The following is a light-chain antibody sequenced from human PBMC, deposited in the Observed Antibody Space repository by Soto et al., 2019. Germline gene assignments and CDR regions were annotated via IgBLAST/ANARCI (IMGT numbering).Light chain of an antibody. V-gene: IGKV4-1*01. CDR3: QQYYSTPPWT. CDR1: QSVLYSSNNKNY. Sequence: DIVMTQSPDSLAVSLGERATINCKSSQSVLYSSNNKNYLAWYQQKPRRPPKLLIYWASTRESGVPDRFSGSGSGTDFTLTISSLQAEDVAVYYCQQYYSTPPWTFGQGTKVEIK. CDR2: WAS. J-gene: IGKJ1*01.